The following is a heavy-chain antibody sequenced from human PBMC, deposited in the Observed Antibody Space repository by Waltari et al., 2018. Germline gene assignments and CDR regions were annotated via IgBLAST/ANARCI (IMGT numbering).Heavy chain of an antibody. D-gene: IGHD5-18*01. CDR1: GFPISNYA. CDR2: VSCADDTT. V-gene: IGHV3-23*01. Sequence: EVQLMDSGGGLVQPGESLRLSCVASGFPISNYAMSWVRQAPGKGLEWVSGVSCADDTTYYADSVKGRFAISRDSSRNMLYLDMNSLRAEDTAMYYCAKVITTANIDMHFHHWGPGTLVTVSS. J-gene: IGHJ1*01. CDR3: AKVITTANIDMHFHH.